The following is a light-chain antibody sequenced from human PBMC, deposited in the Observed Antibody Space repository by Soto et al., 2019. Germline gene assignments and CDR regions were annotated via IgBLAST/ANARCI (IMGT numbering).Light chain of an antibody. CDR1: SGHSSYA. J-gene: IGLJ2*01. CDR3: QTWGSGIRV. V-gene: IGLV4-69*01. Sequence: QPVLTQSPSASASLGASVKLTCTLSSGHSSYAIAWHQQQPEKGPRYLMKLNSDGSHSKGDGIPDRFSGSSSGAERYLTISXXXXXXXADYYCQTWGSGIRVFGGGTK. CDR2: LNSDGSH.